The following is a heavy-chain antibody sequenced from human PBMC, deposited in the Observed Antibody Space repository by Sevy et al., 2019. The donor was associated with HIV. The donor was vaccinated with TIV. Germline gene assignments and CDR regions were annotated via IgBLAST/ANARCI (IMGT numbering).Heavy chain of an antibody. D-gene: IGHD6-13*01. J-gene: IGHJ4*02. CDR3: ARSYSSSWYILYYFEY. V-gene: IGHV3-21*01. CDR2: IGSSNSYI. Sequence: GGSLRLSCAASGFSFSSYSVSWVRQAPGKGLERVASIGSSNSYIYYADSVKGRFTISRDNAKNSLFLHMNTLRAEDTAVYYCARSYSSSWYILYYFEYWCQGTPVTVSS. CDR1: GFSFSSYS.